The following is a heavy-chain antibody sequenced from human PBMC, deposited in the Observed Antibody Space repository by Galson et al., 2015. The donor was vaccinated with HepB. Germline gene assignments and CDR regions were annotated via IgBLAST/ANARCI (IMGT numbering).Heavy chain of an antibody. CDR3: ARDHCSSTSCYSGWFDP. V-gene: IGHV4-59*01. CDR2: IYYSGST. CDR1: GGSISSYY. Sequence: LSLTCTVSGGSISSYYWSWIRQPPGKGLEWIGYIYYSGSTNYIPSLKSRVTISVDTSKNQFSLKLSSVTAADTAVYYCARDHCSSTSCYSGWFDPWGQGTLVTVSS. D-gene: IGHD2-2*01. J-gene: IGHJ5*02.